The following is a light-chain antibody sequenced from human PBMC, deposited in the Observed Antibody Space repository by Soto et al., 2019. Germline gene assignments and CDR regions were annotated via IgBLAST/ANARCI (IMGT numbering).Light chain of an antibody. V-gene: IGKV3-20*01. J-gene: IGKJ1*01. Sequence: EIVLTQSPDTLSVSPGERATLSFRASQSISRTLAWYQQKSGQPPRLLIDDASTRATGFPARFSGSGSGTDFTLTISRLEPEDFAVYYCQQYGSSGTFGQGTKVDIK. CDR3: QQYGSSGT. CDR2: DAS. CDR1: QSISRT.